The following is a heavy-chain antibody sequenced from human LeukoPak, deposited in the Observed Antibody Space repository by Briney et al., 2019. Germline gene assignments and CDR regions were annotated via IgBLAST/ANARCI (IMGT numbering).Heavy chain of an antibody. CDR3: AREYCSSVGRAFDI. J-gene: IGHJ3*02. V-gene: IGHV3-48*01. CDR1: GFTFSTYS. CDR2: ISSSSSTI. Sequence: GGSLRLSCAASGFTFSTYSLNWVRQAPGKGLEWVSYISSSSSTIYYADSVKGRFTISRDNAKNSLYLQMSSLRADDTAVYYCAREYCSSVGRAFDIWGQGTMVTVSS. D-gene: IGHD6-13*01.